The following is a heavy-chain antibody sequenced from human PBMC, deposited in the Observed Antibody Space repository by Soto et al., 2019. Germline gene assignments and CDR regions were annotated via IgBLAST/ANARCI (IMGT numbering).Heavy chain of an antibody. CDR3: AKVSTQVWFSELQGD. Sequence: EVQLLESGGGLVQPGGSLRLSCAASGFTFSSYAMSWVRQAPGKGLEWVSAISGSGGSTYYADSVKGRFTISRDNSKNTLYLQMNSLRAEETAVYYCAKVSTQVWFSELQGDWGQGTLVTVSS. J-gene: IGHJ4*02. CDR2: ISGSGGST. V-gene: IGHV3-23*01. D-gene: IGHD2-2*01. CDR1: GFTFSSYA.